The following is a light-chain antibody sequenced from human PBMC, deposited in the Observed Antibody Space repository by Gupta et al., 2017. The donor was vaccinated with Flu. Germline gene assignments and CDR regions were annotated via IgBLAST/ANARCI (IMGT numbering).Light chain of an antibody. CDR2: GAS. CDR3: QRYCTSPLT. Sequence: GERATLSCRASQSVGSNYLAWYQQKPGQAPSLLIYGASSRATGIPDRSSGSGSGTDFTLTISRLEPEDFAVYYCQRYCTSPLTFGGGTKVEIK. J-gene: IGKJ4*01. V-gene: IGKV3-20*01. CDR1: QSVGSNY.